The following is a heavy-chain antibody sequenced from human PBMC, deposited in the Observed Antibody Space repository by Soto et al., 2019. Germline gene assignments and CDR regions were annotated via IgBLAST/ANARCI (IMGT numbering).Heavy chain of an antibody. D-gene: IGHD2-2*02. J-gene: IGHJ4*02. CDR3: AMEYCSSTSCYRDY. V-gene: IGHV1-69*02. CDR1: GGTFSSYT. Sequence: QVQLVQSGAEVKKPGSSVKVSCKASGGTFSSYTISWVRQAPGQGLEWMGRIIPILGISNYAQKFQGRVTITAAKSTSTAYMELSRLRSEATAVYYCAMEYCSSTSCYRDYWGQGTLVTVSS. CDR2: IIPILGIS.